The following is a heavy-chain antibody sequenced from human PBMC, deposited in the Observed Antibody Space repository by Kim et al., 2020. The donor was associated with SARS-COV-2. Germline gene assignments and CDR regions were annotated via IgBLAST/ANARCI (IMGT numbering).Heavy chain of an antibody. Sequence: GGSLRLSCAASGFTFSSYAMHWVRQAPGKGLEWVAVISYDGSNKYYADSVKGRFTISRDNSKNTLYLQMNSLRAEDTAVYYCARWGRPTNYNGSGSKPTTSKNAFYIWGQGTMVTVSS. V-gene: IGHV3-30-3*01. J-gene: IGHJ3*02. CDR1: GFTFSSYA. CDR2: ISYDGSNK. D-gene: IGHD3-10*01. CDR3: ARWGRPTNYNGSGSKPTTSKNAFYI.